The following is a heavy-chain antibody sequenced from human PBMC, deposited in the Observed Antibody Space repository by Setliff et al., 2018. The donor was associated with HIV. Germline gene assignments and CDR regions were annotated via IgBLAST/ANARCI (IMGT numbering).Heavy chain of an antibody. CDR3: ARGIDILVKMGIYYHYMDV. J-gene: IGHJ6*03. Sequence: ASVRVSCKTSGDKFGSFDINWVRQASGQGLEWVGWVYASTGHTAYARKFEGRVTMTWDPSTGIGYMELNSLRADDTAVYYCARGIDILVKMGIYYHYMDVWGKGTAVTVSS. CDR2: VYASTGHT. D-gene: IGHD2-15*01. V-gene: IGHV1-8*01. CDR1: GDKFGSFD.